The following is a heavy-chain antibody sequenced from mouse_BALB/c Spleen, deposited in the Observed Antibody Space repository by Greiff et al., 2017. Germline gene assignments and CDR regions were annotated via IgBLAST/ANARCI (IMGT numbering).Heavy chain of an antibody. D-gene: IGHD2-10*01. Sequence: EVQRVESGGGLVQPGGSLKLSCAASGFTFSSYGMSWVRQTPDKRLELVATINSNGGSTYYPDSVKGRFTISRDNAKNTLYLQMSSLKSEDTAMYYCARDLASYYGNYPYAMDYWGQGTSVTVSS. CDR3: ARDLASYYGNYPYAMDY. J-gene: IGHJ4*01. V-gene: IGHV5-6-3*01. CDR1: GFTFSSYG. CDR2: INSNGGST.